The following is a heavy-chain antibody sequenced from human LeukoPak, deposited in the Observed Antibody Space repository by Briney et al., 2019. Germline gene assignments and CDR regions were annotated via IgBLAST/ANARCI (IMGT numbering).Heavy chain of an antibody. V-gene: IGHV3-30*04. Sequence: PGGSLRLSCAASGFTFSSCAMHWVRQAPGKGLEWVAVISYDGSNKYYADSVKGRFTISRDNSKNTLYLQMNSLSAEDTAVYYCARDLRPYYDILPGYYPGDYWGQGTLVTVSS. CDR2: ISYDGSNK. D-gene: IGHD3-9*01. CDR1: GFTFSSCA. CDR3: ARDLRPYYDILPGYYPGDY. J-gene: IGHJ4*02.